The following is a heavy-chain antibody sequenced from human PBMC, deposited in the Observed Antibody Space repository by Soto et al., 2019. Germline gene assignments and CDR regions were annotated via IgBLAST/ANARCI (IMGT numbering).Heavy chain of an antibody. CDR1: GGSVSSGDYF. Sequence: SETLSLTCSVSGGSVSSGDYFWSWIRQPPGKGLEWIGYIYYSGSTYYNPSLKSRFTISLDTSKSQFSLKVGSVTAADTAVYYCARAIYCRSAACSNWFDPWGQGTLVTVSS. J-gene: IGHJ5*02. CDR3: ARAIYCRSAACSNWFDP. V-gene: IGHV4-30-4*01. CDR2: IYYSGST. D-gene: IGHD2-2*01.